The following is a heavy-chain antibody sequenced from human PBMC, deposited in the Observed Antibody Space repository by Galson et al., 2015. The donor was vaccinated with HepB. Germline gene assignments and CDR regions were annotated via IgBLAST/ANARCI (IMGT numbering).Heavy chain of an antibody. D-gene: IGHD2-15*01. V-gene: IGHV1-69*04. CDR3: ARDRDPYCSGGSCYFLPFDY. J-gene: IGHJ4*02. CDR1: GGTFSSYT. CDR2: IIPILGIA. Sequence: SVKVSCKASGGTFSSYTISWVRQAPGQGLEWMGRIIPILGIANYAQKFQGRVTITADKSTSTAYMELSSLRSEDTAVYYCARDRDPYCSGGSCYFLPFDYWGQGTLVTVSS.